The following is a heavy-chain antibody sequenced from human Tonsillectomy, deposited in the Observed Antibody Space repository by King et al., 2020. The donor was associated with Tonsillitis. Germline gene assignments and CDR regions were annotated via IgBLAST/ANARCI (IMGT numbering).Heavy chain of an antibody. D-gene: IGHD2-8*02. Sequence: VQLVESGGGLVQPGGSLRLSCAASGFNVGDWDMTWFCQAPWKGLEWLSVIYKEGGAYYADSVKGRFTISIDNSKNTVHLQMNSLTVEDTAVYYCAGDCCTGSRADHWGQGVLVSVSS. CDR2: IYKEGGA. CDR1: GFNVGDWD. CDR3: AGDCCTGSRADH. V-gene: IGHV3-66*01. J-gene: IGHJ4*02.